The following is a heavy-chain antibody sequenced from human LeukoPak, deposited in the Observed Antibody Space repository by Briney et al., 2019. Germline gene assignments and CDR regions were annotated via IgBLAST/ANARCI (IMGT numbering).Heavy chain of an antibody. CDR1: GFTFSSYG. CDR2: IWYDGSNK. D-gene: IGHD2/OR15-2a*01. CDR3: TRERGNSRFDP. Sequence: GRSLRLSCAASGFTFSSYGMHWVRQAPGKGLEWVAVIWYDGSNKYYADSVKGRFTISRDNSKNTLYLQMNSLRAEDTAVCYCTRERGNSRFDPWGQGTLVTASS. J-gene: IGHJ5*02. V-gene: IGHV3-33*01.